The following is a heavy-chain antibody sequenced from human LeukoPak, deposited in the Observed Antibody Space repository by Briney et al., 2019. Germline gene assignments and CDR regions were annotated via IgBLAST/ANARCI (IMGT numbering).Heavy chain of an antibody. J-gene: IGHJ4*02. V-gene: IGHV4-61*02. CDR2: IYTTGTA. Sequence: SETLSLTCTVSGGSISSSSYYWSWIRQAAGKGPEWIGRIYTTGTADYNPSLKGRVFLSVDTSKNQFSLKVTSVTAADTAVYYCARVAGYCSSTSCYKGAHFDYWGQGTLVTVSS. D-gene: IGHD2-2*02. CDR1: GGSISSSSYY. CDR3: ARVAGYCSSTSCYKGAHFDY.